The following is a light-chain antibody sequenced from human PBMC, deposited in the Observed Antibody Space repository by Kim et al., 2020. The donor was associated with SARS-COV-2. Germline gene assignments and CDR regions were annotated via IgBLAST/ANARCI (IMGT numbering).Light chain of an antibody. CDR2: GKN. CDR1: SLTNYY. CDR3: NSRDSSGNNLV. Sequence: SSELTQDPAVSVALGQTVRITCQGDSLTNYYVTWYQQKPGQAPVLVIYGKNNRPSGIPDRFSGSSSGNTVSLTITGAQAEDEADYYCNSRDSSGNNLVFGGGTQLTVL. V-gene: IGLV3-19*01. J-gene: IGLJ3*02.